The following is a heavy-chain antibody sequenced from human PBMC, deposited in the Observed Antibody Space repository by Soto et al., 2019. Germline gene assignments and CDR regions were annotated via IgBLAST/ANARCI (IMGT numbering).Heavy chain of an antibody. V-gene: IGHV1-69*10. CDR2: FNPEDGEV. CDR3: ATPTPLRGTIITNINFDY. D-gene: IGHD1-7*01. Sequence: GASVKVSCKASGGTFSSYAISWVRQAPGQGLEWVGGFNPEDGEVLSSQSLQGRVTFTQHTVTATVYMELSGLTSDDTAVYYCATPTPLRGTIITNINFDYWGQGTLVTVSS. CDR1: GGTFSSYA. J-gene: IGHJ4*02.